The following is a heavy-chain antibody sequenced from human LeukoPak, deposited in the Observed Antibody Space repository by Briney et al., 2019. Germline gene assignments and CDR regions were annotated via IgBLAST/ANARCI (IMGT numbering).Heavy chain of an antibody. D-gene: IGHD3-22*01. V-gene: IGHV3-30*04. CDR2: ISYDGSNK. Sequence: GGSLRLSCAASGFTFSSYAMHWVRQAPGKGLEWVAVISYDGSNKYYADSVKGRFTISRDNSKNTLYLQMNSLRAEDTAVYYCAKESLQKRITMIVVVIGVYFDYWGQGTLVTVSS. CDR3: AKESLQKRITMIVVVIGVYFDY. J-gene: IGHJ4*02. CDR1: GFTFSSYA.